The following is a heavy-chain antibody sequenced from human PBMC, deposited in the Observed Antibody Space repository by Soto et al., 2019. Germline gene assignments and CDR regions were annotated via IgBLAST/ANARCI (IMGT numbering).Heavy chain of an antibody. CDR1: GFTVSSTY. J-gene: IGHJ4*02. CDR2: IYGGLTT. D-gene: IGHD1-26*01. Sequence: PVGSLRLSCAASGFTVSSTYMTWVRQAPGKGLEWVSVIYGGLTTSYADSVKGRFTISRDNSKNTLYLQMNSLRAEDTAVYYCAREVVGATYLDYWGQGTLVTVSS. CDR3: AREVVGATYLDY. V-gene: IGHV3-53*01.